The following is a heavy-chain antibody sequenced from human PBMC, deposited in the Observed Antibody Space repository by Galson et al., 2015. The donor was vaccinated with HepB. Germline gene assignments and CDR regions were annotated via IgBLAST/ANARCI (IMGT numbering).Heavy chain of an antibody. V-gene: IGHV3-30*18. CDR3: AKNFMGPFTRADKYYYYYYGMDV. Sequence: SLRLSCAASGFTFSSYGMHWVRQAPGKGLEWVAVISYDGSNKYYADSVKGRFTISRDNSKNTLYLQMNSLRAEDTAVYYCAKNFMGPFTRADKYYYYYYGMDVWGQGTTVTVSS. CDR2: ISYDGSNK. D-gene: IGHD1-7*01. CDR1: GFTFSSYG. J-gene: IGHJ6*02.